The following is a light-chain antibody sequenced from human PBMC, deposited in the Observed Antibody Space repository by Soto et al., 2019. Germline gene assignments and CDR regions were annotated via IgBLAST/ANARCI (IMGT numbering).Light chain of an antibody. J-gene: IGKJ4*01. Sequence: EIVLTQSPGTLSLSPGERATLSCRASQSVSSSYLAWYQQKPGQAPRLLIYGASSRATGIPDRFSGSGSGTDFTLKISRVEAEDVGVYYCMQRKRFPITFGGGTKVEIK. CDR2: GAS. CDR1: QSVSSSY. CDR3: MQRKRFPIT. V-gene: IGKV3-20*01.